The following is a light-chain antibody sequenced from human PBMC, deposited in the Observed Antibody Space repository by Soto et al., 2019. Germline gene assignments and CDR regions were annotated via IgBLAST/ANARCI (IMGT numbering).Light chain of an antibody. Sequence: EILMTQSPATLSVSPGGRATVSCRASQSLSSNLAWYQQKPGQAPRLLIIGASDRVTGIPARFSGSGSGTDFTLTISRLEPEDFAVYYCQQYGSSWWTFGQGTKVDIK. CDR1: QSLSSN. CDR3: QQYGSSWWT. V-gene: IGKV3-15*01. J-gene: IGKJ1*01. CDR2: GAS.